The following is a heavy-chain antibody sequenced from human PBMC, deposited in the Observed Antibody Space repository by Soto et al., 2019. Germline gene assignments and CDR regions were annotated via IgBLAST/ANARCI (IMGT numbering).Heavy chain of an antibody. CDR2: ISGYNGDI. V-gene: IGHV1-18*04. D-gene: IGHD1-26*01. CDR3: ARVRIVGAREIDF. CDR1: GYTFNRHG. Sequence: QVHLVQSGGEVKKPGASVKVSCKASGYTFNRHGITWVRQAPGQGLEWMGWISGYNGDINYEQKFQGRVTLSSDTLTSIVYLELKSLRFDDTAVYYCARVRIVGAREIDFWGQGTLVTVSS. J-gene: IGHJ4*02.